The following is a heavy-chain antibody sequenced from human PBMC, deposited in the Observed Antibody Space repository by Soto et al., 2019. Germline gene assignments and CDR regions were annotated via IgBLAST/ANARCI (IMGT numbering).Heavy chain of an antibody. CDR2: ISSSSSYT. CDR3: AKKPSYYYYGMDV. V-gene: IGHV3-11*03. J-gene: IGHJ6*02. Sequence: GGSLRLSCAASGFIFSDYYMSWIRQASGKGLEWISYISSSSSYTKFADSVKGRFSISRDNAKNTLYLQMNSLRAEDTAVYYCAKKPSYYYYGMDVWGQGTTVTVSS. CDR1: GFIFSDYY.